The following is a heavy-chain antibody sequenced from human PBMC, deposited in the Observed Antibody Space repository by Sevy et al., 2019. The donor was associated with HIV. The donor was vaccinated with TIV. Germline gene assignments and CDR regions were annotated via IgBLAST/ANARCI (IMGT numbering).Heavy chain of an antibody. CDR1: GGSISSSDYH. J-gene: IGHJ6*02. V-gene: IGHV4-39*01. D-gene: IGHD1-26*01. Sequence: SETLSLTCIVSGGSISSSDYHWGWIRQPPGKGLQWIGTINYTGTTYSNPSPKSRFTITVDTSKNQFSLKLSSVTAADTAMYYCARLGKVGSSSSYYYGLDVWGQGTTVTVSS. CDR3: ARLGKVGSSSSYYYGLDV. CDR2: INYTGTT.